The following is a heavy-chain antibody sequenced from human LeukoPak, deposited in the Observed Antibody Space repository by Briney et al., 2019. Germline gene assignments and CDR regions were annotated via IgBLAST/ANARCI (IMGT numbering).Heavy chain of an antibody. CDR2: ISGSGGST. J-gene: IGHJ4*02. CDR1: GFTFSSYA. V-gene: IGHV3-23*01. D-gene: IGHD3-10*01. CDR3: AKGRSGAAAHTLDY. Sequence: PGGSLRLSCAASGFTFSSYAMSWVRQAPGKGLEWVSAISGSGGSTYYADSVKGRFTISRDNFKNTLYLQMNSLRAEDTAVYYCAKGRSGAAAHTLDYWGQGTLVTVSS.